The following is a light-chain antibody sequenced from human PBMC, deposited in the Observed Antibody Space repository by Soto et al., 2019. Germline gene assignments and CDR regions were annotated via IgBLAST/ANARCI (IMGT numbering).Light chain of an antibody. CDR1: QSVLYSSNNKNY. V-gene: IGKV4-1*01. Sequence: DIVMTQSPDSLAVSLGERATINCKSSQSVLYSSNNKNYLAWYQQKPGQPRKLLIYWASTRESGVPDRFSGSGSGTDFTLTISSLQAEDVAVYYCQQYYSTPGTFGPGTKVDIK. J-gene: IGKJ3*01. CDR3: QQYYSTPGT. CDR2: WAS.